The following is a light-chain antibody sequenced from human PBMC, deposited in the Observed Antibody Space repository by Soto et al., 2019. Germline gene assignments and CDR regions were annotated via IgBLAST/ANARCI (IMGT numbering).Light chain of an antibody. CDR1: QSIRNE. CDR2: DAF. V-gene: IGKV1-39*01. Sequence: DIQMTQSPSSLSASVGDRVTITCRASQSIRNELNWYQQRPGKAPRLLIYDAFNLQSGVPSRFSGSVSGTDFTLTISSLQPGDSAIYYCQQSYSTPPAFGGGTKVEIK. J-gene: IGKJ4*01. CDR3: QQSYSTPPA.